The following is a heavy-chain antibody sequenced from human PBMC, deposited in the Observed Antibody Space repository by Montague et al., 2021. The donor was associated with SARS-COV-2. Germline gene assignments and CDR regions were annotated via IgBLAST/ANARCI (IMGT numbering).Heavy chain of an antibody. CDR1: GFSLSTSGMC. J-gene: IGHJ4*02. Sequence: PALVKPTQTLTLTCTFSGFSLSTSGMCVSWIRQPPGKALEWLARIDWDDDKYYSTSLKTRLTISKDTSKNQVVLTMTNMDPVDTATYYCARTRAYYYDSSGYSYSFDYWGQGTLVTVSS. V-gene: IGHV2-70*11. CDR2: IDWDDDK. D-gene: IGHD3-22*01. CDR3: ARTRAYYYDSSGYSYSFDY.